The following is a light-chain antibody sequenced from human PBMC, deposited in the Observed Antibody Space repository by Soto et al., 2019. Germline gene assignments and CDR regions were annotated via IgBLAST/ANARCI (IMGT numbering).Light chain of an antibody. J-gene: IGLJ3*02. CDR3: SSYTTGSTWV. CDR2: EVT. CDR1: SNDVGAYNF. V-gene: IGLV2-14*01. Sequence: QSALTQPASVSVSPGQSITISCIGTSNDVGAYNFVSWYQQHPGKAPKLLIYEVTNRPSGISNRFSGSKSGYTASLIIAGLQAEDESDYYCSSYTTGSTWVFGGGTQLTV.